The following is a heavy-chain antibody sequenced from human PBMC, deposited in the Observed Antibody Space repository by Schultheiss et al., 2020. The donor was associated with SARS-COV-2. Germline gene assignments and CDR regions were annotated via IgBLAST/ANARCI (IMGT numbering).Heavy chain of an antibody. CDR1: GFTFSSYS. CDR3: ARDLSYNWNLHNYFDY. Sequence: GGSLRLSCAASGFTFSSYSMNWVRQAPGKGLEWVSAISGSGGSTYYADSVKGRFTISRDNSKNTLYLQMNSLRAEDTAVYYCARDLSYNWNLHNYFDYWGQGTLVTVSS. V-gene: IGHV3-23*01. J-gene: IGHJ4*02. CDR2: ISGSGGST. D-gene: IGHD1-7*01.